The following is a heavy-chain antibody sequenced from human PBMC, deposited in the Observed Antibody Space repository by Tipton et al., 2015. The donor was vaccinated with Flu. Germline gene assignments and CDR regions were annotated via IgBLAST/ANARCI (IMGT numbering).Heavy chain of an antibody. CDR3: ARPFLSEIVEPSLTTGAWEPW. Sequence: TLSLTCTVSSGSIRSTNYFCAWIRQPPGKRLELIGSIYPSGTTYFNPSLKSRVTISVDTSKGQFSLMLRSVTAADTAVYSCARPFLSEIVEPSLTTGAWEPWWGLGTLGTVSS. V-gene: IGHV4-39*01. CDR1: SGSIRSTNYF. J-gene: IGHJ4*02. CDR2: IYPSGTT. D-gene: IGHD3-9*01.